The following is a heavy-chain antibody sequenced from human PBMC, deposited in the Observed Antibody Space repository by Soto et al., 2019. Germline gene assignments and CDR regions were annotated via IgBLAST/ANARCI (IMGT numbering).Heavy chain of an antibody. Sequence: QVQLVQSGAEVKKPGSSVKVSCKASGGTFSSYGISWVRQAPGQGLEWMGGIIPIFGTADYAQKFQGRVTIIADESTSTAYMELSSLRSEDTAVYYGATQGLSNYYYYGMDGWGQGTTVTVSS. CDR3: ATQGLSNYYYYGMDG. J-gene: IGHJ6*02. CDR2: IIPIFGTA. CDR1: GGTFSSYG. V-gene: IGHV1-69*12.